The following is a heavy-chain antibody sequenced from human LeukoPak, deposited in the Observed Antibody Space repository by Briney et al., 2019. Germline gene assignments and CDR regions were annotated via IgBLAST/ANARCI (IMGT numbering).Heavy chain of an antibody. CDR2: INPNSGGT. J-gene: IGHJ5*02. V-gene: IGHV1-2*06. CDR3: ARTSINPQWQASTNWFDP. Sequence: GASVKVSCKASGYTFTGYYMHWVRQAPGQGLEWMGRINPNSGGTNYAQKFQGRVTMTRDTSISTAYMELSRLRSDDTAVYYCARTSINPQWQASTNWFDPWGQGTLVTVSS. CDR1: GYTFTGYY. D-gene: IGHD6-19*01.